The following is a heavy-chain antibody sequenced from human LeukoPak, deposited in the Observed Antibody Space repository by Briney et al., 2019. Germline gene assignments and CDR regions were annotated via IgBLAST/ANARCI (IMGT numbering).Heavy chain of an antibody. Sequence: GGSLRLSCAASGFTFSSYEMNWVRQAPGKGLAWVSYISSSGSTIYYADSVKGRFTISRDNAKNSLYLQMNSLRAEDTAVYYCARDGYSYGFDYWGQGTLVTVSS. CDR1: GFTFSSYE. CDR2: ISSSGSTI. D-gene: IGHD5-18*01. CDR3: ARDGYSYGFDY. J-gene: IGHJ4*02. V-gene: IGHV3-48*03.